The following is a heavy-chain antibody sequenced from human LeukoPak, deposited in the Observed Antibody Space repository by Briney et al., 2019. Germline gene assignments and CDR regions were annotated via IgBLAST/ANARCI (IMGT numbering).Heavy chain of an antibody. CDR2: ISGSGDST. J-gene: IGHJ3*02. CDR1: GFTFSNYA. D-gene: IGHD3-10*01. Sequence: PGGSLRLSCVASGFTFSNYAMNWVRQAPGKGLEWVSAISGSGDSTYYADSVKGRFTISGDNSKNTLYLQMNSLRAEDTALYYCAKDHDYYASGPIWGQGTMVTVSS. CDR3: AKDHDYYASGPI. V-gene: IGHV3-23*01.